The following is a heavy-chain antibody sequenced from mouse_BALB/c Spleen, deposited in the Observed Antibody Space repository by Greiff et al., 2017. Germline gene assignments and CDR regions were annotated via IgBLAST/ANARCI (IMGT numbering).Heavy chain of an antibody. V-gene: IGHV14-3*02. CDR1: GFNIKDTY. J-gene: IGHJ3*01. Sequence: EVKLQESGAELVKPGASVKLSCTASGFNIKDTYMHWVKQRPEQGLEWIGRIDPANGNTKYDPKFQGKATITADPSSNTAYLQLSSLTSEDTAVYYCARGRYYGNYAAFAYWGQGTLVTVSA. CDR3: ARGRYYGNYAAFAY. D-gene: IGHD2-1*01. CDR2: IDPANGNT.